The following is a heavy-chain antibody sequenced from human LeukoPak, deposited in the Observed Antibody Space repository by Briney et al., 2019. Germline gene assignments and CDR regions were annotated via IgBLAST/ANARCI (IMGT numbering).Heavy chain of an antibody. D-gene: IGHD1-26*01. J-gene: IGHJ6*03. CDR1: GVSISGYY. V-gene: IGHV4-4*07. CDR2: IYISRGT. Sequence: SETLSLTCTVPGVSISGYYWSWIRQPAGKGLEWIGRIYISRGTTYNPSLRSRVIMSVDTSKNQFSLQLTSVTAADTAMYYCARESRIVEGDGYHIDVWGKGTTVTISS. CDR3: ARESRIVEGDGYHIDV.